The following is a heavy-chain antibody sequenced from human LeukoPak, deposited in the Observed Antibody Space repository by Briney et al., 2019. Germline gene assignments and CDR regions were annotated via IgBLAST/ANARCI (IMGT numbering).Heavy chain of an antibody. CDR3: TTVWNCGGDCSDAFDI. J-gene: IGHJ3*02. D-gene: IGHD2-21*02. Sequence: PGGSLRLSCAASGFSFRNAWMSWVRQAPGKGLGWVGRIKSKTDGGTTDYAAPVKGRFTISRDDSKNTLYLQMNSLKTEDTAVYYCTTVWNCGGDCSDAFDIWGQGTMVTVSS. CDR2: IKSKTDGGTT. CDR1: GFSFRNAW. V-gene: IGHV3-15*01.